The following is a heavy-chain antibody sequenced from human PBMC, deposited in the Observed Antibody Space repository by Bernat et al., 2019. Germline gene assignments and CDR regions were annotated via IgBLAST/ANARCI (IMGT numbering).Heavy chain of an antibody. CDR3: AKAPRSGYYAQYFQH. J-gene: IGHJ1*01. Sequence: EVNLVESGGALVQPGGSLRLSCAASGFTFDDYAMHWVRQAPGKGLEWVSLISGDGGSTYYADSVKGRFTISRDNSKNSLYLQMNSLRTEDTALYYCAKAPRSGYYAQYFQHWGQGTLVTVSS. D-gene: IGHD3-22*01. V-gene: IGHV3-43*02. CDR2: ISGDGGST. CDR1: GFTFDDYA.